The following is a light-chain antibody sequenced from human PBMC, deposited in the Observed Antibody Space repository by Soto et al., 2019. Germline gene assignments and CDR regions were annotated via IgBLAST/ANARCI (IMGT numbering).Light chain of an antibody. CDR1: QSISTY. J-gene: IGKJ2*01. CDR3: QQSYSAPGT. V-gene: IGKV1-39*01. CDR2: AAS. Sequence: IQMTQSPSSLSASVGDRVTITCRASQSISTYLNWYQQKPGKAPKLLIYAASSLQSGVPSRFSGSGSETDLTLTITSLQPEDFATYYCQQSYSAPGTFGQGTKLEIK.